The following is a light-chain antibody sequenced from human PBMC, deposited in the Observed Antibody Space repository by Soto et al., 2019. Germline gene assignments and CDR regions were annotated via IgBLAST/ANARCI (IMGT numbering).Light chain of an antibody. Sequence: DIQMTQSPSSLSASVGDRVTITCRASQSIRTYLNWYQQKPGEAPNLLIFAASSLQTGVPSRFSGSGSGTDFTLTINSLQPEDFATYYCQHSYSTRSYTFGQGTKVEIK. CDR1: QSIRTY. J-gene: IGKJ2*01. V-gene: IGKV1-39*01. CDR3: QHSYSTRSYT. CDR2: AAS.